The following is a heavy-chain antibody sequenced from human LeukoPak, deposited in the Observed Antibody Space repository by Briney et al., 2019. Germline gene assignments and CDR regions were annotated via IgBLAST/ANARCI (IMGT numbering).Heavy chain of an antibody. J-gene: IGHJ4*02. Sequence: ASVKVSCKASGYTFTSYGISWVRQAPGQGLEGRGWFSAYNGNTNYAQKLQGRVTMTTDTSTSTAYMELRSLRSDDTAVYYCAGSSGSYQGFDYWGQGTLVTVSS. D-gene: IGHD1-26*01. CDR3: AGSSGSYQGFDY. CDR1: GYTFTSYG. CDR2: FSAYNGNT. V-gene: IGHV1-18*01.